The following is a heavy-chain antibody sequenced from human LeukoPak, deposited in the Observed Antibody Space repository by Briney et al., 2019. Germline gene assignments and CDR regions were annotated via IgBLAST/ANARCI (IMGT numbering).Heavy chain of an antibody. CDR3: ARAASGYDYPYYFDY. CDR2: ISSSSSYI. J-gene: IGHJ4*02. Sequence: GGSLRLSCAASGFTFSSYSMNWVRQAPGKGLEWVSSISSSSSYIYYADSVKGRFTISRDNAKNSLYLQMNSPRAEDTAVYYCARAASGYDYPYYFDYWGQGTLVTVSS. CDR1: GFTFSSYS. D-gene: IGHD5-12*01. V-gene: IGHV3-21*01.